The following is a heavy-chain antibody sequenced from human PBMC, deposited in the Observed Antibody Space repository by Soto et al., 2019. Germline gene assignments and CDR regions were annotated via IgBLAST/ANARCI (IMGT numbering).Heavy chain of an antibody. Sequence: GSLRLSCAASGFTFSSYAMHWVRQAPGKGLEWVAVISYDGSNKYYADSVKGRFTISRDNSKNTLYLQMNSLRAEDTAVYYCARDIAAAGIRIDYSGQGTLVTVS. V-gene: IGHV3-30-3*01. CDR2: ISYDGSNK. J-gene: IGHJ4*02. CDR1: GFTFSSYA. CDR3: ARDIAAAGIRIDY. D-gene: IGHD6-13*01.